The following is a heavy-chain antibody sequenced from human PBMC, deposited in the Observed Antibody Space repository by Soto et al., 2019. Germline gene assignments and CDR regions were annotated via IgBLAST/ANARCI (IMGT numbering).Heavy chain of an antibody. CDR3: AKSYGSGYRAFDY. Sequence: QVQLVQSGAELKKPGSSVKASCKASGDTFSFYTINWVRQAPGLGLEWMGRVNPILSMSNYAQKFQGRVTMTADKSTSTAYMELRSLRSEDTAFYYCAKSYGSGYRAFDYWGQGALVTVSS. V-gene: IGHV1-69*02. J-gene: IGHJ4*02. D-gene: IGHD3-10*01. CDR2: VNPILSMS. CDR1: GDTFSFYT.